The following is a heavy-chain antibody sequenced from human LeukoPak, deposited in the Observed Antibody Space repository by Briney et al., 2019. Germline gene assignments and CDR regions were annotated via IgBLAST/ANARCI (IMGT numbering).Heavy chain of an antibody. CDR2: ISSSSSTM. V-gene: IGHV3-48*02. CDR3: ARERYYGDYPDY. Sequence: GGSLRLSCAASGFTFSTYSMNWLRQAPGKGLEWVSYISSSSSTMYYADSVKGRFTISRDNAKNSLYLQMNSLRDEDTAVYYCARERYYGDYPDYWGQGTLVTVSS. J-gene: IGHJ4*02. CDR1: GFTFSTYS. D-gene: IGHD4-17*01.